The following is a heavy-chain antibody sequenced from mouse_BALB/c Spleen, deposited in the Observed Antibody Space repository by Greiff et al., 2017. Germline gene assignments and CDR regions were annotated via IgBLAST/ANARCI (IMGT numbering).Heavy chain of an antibody. D-gene: IGHD2-4*01. CDR1: GYAFSSYW. Sequence: QVQLQQSGAELVRPGSSVKISCKASGYAFSSYWMNWVKQRPGQGLEWIGQIYPGDGDTNYNGKFKGKATLTADKSSSTAYMQLSSLTSEDSAVYFCANYDYDEAWFAYWGQGTLVTVSA. CDR2: IYPGDGDT. J-gene: IGHJ3*01. CDR3: ANYDYDEAWFAY. V-gene: IGHV1-80*01.